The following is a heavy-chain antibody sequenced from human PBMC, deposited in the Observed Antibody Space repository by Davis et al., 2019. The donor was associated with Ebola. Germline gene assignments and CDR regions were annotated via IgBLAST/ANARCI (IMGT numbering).Heavy chain of an antibody. D-gene: IGHD1-1*01. CDR2: ISAYNGNT. CDR1: GYTFSSYA. Sequence: ASVKVSCKAAGYTFSSYAITWVRQAPGQGLEWMGWISAYNGNTNYAEKLQGRVTMTTDTSTSTAYMEVGSLRSDDTAVYYCARAQFPTTSDHWGQGTLVTVSS. CDR3: ARAQFPTTSDH. V-gene: IGHV1-18*01. J-gene: IGHJ4*02.